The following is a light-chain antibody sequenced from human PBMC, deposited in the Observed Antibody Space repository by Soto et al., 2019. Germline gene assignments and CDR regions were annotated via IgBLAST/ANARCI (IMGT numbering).Light chain of an antibody. CDR1: QRISSN. CDR2: GAS. V-gene: IGKV3D-15*01. J-gene: IGKJ4*01. CDR3: QQRSNWPLT. Sequence: EIVLTQSPATLSVSPGERATLSCRASQRISSNLAWYQQKHGQAPRLLIYGASTRATGIPARFSGSGSETEFTLTISSLQSEDFAVYYCQQRSNWPLTFGGGTKVEIK.